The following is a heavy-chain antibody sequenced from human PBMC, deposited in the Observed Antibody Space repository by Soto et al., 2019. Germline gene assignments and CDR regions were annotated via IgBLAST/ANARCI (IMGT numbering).Heavy chain of an antibody. CDR2: ISYDGSNK. CDR3: ARGTGSTPPDAFDI. Sequence: GGSLRLSCAASGFTFSSYGMHWVRQAPGKGLEWVAVISYDGSNKYYADSVKGRFTISRDNAKNSLYLQMNSLRAEDTAVYYCARGTGSTPPDAFDIWGQGTMVTVSS. J-gene: IGHJ3*02. D-gene: IGHD1-26*01. CDR1: GFTFSSYG. V-gene: IGHV3-30*03.